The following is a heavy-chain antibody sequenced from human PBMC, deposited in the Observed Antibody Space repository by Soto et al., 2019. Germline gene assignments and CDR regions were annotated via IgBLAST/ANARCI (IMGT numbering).Heavy chain of an antibody. CDR2: INPSGGST. CDR3: ATAAYVWGSYRYPYIFDY. CDR1: GYTFTSYY. J-gene: IGHJ4*02. Sequence: GASVNVSCKPSGYTFTSYYIHWVRQAPGQGLECMGIINPSGGSTSYAQKFQGRVTMTRDTSTSTVYMELSRLRSEDTAVYYCATAAYVWGSYRYPYIFDYCGQGTLVTVSS. D-gene: IGHD3-16*02. V-gene: IGHV1-46*01.